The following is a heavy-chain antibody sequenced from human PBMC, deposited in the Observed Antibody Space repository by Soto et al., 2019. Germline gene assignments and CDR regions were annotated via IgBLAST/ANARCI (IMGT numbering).Heavy chain of an antibody. J-gene: IGHJ6*02. V-gene: IGHV3-21*01. CDR2: ISSSSSYI. Sequence: LRLSCAASGFTFSSYSMNWVRQAPGKGLEWVSSISSSSSYIYYADSVKGRFTISRDNAKNSLYLQMNSLRAEDTAVYYCARDLQLGIRLWIAAAGPGGGMDVWGQGTTVTVSS. D-gene: IGHD6-13*01. CDR1: GFTFSSYS. CDR3: ARDLQLGIRLWIAAAGPGGGMDV.